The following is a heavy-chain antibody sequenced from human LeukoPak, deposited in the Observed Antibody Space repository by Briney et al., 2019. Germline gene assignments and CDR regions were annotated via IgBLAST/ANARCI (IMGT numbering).Heavy chain of an antibody. CDR3: ARDKVSSSWTRGYYYYYMDV. V-gene: IGHV4-61*02. CDR2: IYTSGRT. CDR1: GGSISSGSSY. Sequence: SETLSLTCTVSGGSISSGSSYWSWIRQPAGKGLEWIGRIYTSGRTDYNPPLKSRVTISVDTSKNQFFPKLSPVTAADTAVYYCARDKVSSSWTRGYYYYYMDVWGKGTTVTISS. J-gene: IGHJ6*03. D-gene: IGHD6-13*01.